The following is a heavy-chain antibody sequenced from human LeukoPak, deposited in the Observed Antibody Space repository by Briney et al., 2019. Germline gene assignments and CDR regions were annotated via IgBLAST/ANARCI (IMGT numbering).Heavy chain of an antibody. V-gene: IGHV3-23*01. Sequence: GGSLRLSCSASGFTFSSYAMTWVRQAPGKGLEWVSSISGSGVNTYYADSVKGRFTISRDNSKNTLYLQMNSLRAEDAAVYYCAKNSITIIRGGNVHAGGIWGQGTLVTVSS. D-gene: IGHD3-10*01. CDR2: ISGSGVNT. J-gene: IGHJ4*02. CDR3: AKNSITIIRGGNVHAGGI. CDR1: GFTFSSYA.